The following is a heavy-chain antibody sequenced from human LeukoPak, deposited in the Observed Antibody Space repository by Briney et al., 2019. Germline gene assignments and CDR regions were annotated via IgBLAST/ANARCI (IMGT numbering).Heavy chain of an antibody. V-gene: IGHV3-23*01. CDR1: GFTFGNYD. CDR3: AKRGLPDY. D-gene: IGHD3-10*01. J-gene: IGHJ4*02. Sequence: GGTLRLSCAASGFTFGNYDMSWVRQAPGKGLEWVSAISGTGDSTYYADSVTGRFSISRDNSKNTLYVQMNSLRAEDTAVYYCAKRGLPDYWGQGTLVTVSS. CDR2: ISGTGDST.